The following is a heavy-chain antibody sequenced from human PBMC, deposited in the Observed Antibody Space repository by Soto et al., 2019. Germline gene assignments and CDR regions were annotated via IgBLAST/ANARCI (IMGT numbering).Heavy chain of an antibody. CDR2: ISSSSSTI. V-gene: IGHV3-48*02. CDR3: ASHYYDSSGYSLCY. CDR1: GFTFSSYS. D-gene: IGHD3-22*01. Sequence: GGSLRLSCAASGFTFSSYSMNWVRQAPGKGLEWVSYISSSSSTIYYADSVKGRFTISRDNAKNSLYLQMNSLRDEDTAVYYCASHYYDSSGYSLCYWGQGTLVTVSS. J-gene: IGHJ4*02.